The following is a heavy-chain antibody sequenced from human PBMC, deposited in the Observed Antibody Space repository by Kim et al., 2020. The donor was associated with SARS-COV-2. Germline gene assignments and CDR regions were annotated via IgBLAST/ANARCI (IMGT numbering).Heavy chain of an antibody. V-gene: IGHV2-5*02. J-gene: IGHJ4*02. Sequence: SGPTLVNPTQTLTLTCSFSGFSLSTSGVGVGWIRQPPGKALEWLALIYWDDDKRYSPSLKSRLTITKDTSKNQVVLTMTNMDPVDTATYYCAHRPRGWLGAYFDYWGQGTLVTVSS. CDR1: GFSLSTSGVG. CDR2: IYWDDDK. D-gene: IGHD1-26*01. CDR3: AHRPRGWLGAYFDY.